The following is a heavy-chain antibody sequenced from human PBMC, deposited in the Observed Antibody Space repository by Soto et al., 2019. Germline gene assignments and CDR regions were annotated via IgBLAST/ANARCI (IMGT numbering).Heavy chain of an antibody. V-gene: IGHV4-31*03. D-gene: IGHD2-2*01. CDR2: IYYSGST. Sequence: SETLSLTCTVSGGSISSGGYYWSWIRQHPGKGLEWIGYIYYSGSTYYNPSLKSRVTISVDTSKNQFSLKLSSVTAADTAVYYYASVGYCSSTSCYEPAGMDVWGQGTTVTVPS. CDR1: GGSISSGGYY. CDR3: ASVGYCSSTSCYEPAGMDV. J-gene: IGHJ6*02.